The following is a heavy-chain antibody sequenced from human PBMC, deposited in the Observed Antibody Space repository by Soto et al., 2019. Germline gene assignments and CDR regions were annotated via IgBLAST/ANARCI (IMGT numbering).Heavy chain of an antibody. D-gene: IGHD6-13*01. CDR2: IYYSGST. CDR1: NGSIRGYY. V-gene: IGHV4-59*01. CDR3: ARAPGVSWSVYFYGEDV. Sequence: SETLSLTCTVSNGSIRGYYWSWIRQPPGKGLEWIGYIYYSGSTDYNPSLKSRVTMSIDTSKNQFSLNLSSLTAADMAVYYCARAPGVSWSVYFYGEDVWGQGTTVTVSS. J-gene: IGHJ6*02.